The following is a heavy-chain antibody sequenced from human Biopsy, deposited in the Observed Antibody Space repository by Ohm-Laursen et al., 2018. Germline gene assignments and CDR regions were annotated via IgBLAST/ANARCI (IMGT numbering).Heavy chain of an antibody. D-gene: IGHD4-23*01. CDR1: GGSLAGHY. V-gene: IGHV4-59*11. J-gene: IGHJ4*02. CDR3: ARGSNDFGGLYFDR. CDR2: ISYTGYT. Sequence: GTLSLTCTVSGGSLAGHYWSWIRQPPGKGLEWIGHISYTGYTSYSPSLKSRVTISVDTSRNHFSLRLSSLTAADTAVYYCARGSNDFGGLYFDRWGQGTLLTVSS.